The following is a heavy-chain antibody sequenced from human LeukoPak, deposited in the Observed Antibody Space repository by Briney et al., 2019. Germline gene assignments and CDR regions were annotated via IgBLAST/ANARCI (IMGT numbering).Heavy chain of an antibody. CDR2: IYNSGST. CDR1: GDSISSGTSS. Sequence: SETLSLTCAVSGDSISSGTSSWSWIRQPPGKGLEWIGFIYNSGSTYYNPSPKSRLTISIDRSKNQFSLNLTSVNAADTAIYYRARTIFEVPNPYFDPWGQGTLVTVSS. CDR3: ARTIFEVPNPYFDP. V-gene: IGHV4-30-4*07. J-gene: IGHJ5*02. D-gene: IGHD3-3*01.